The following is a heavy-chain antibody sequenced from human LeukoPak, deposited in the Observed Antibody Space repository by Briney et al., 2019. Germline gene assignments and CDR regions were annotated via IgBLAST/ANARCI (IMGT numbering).Heavy chain of an antibody. CDR2: IYHSGST. CDR1: GGSISSGGYS. J-gene: IGHJ4*02. V-gene: IGHV4-30-2*01. D-gene: IGHD3-10*01. Sequence: SETLSLTCAVSGGSISSGGYSWSWIRQPPGEGLEWIGYIYHSGSTYYNPSLKSRVTISVDRSKNQFSLKLSSVTAADTAVYYCARSSGSYYNPFDYWGQGTLVTVSS. CDR3: ARSSGSYYNPFDY.